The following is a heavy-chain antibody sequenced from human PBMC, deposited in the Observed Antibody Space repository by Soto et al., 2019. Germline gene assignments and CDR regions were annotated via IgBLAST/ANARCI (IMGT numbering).Heavy chain of an antibody. D-gene: IGHD2-15*01. V-gene: IGHV3-15*07. Sequence: GGSLRLSCAASGFTFSNAWMNWVRQAPGKGLEWVGRIKSKTDGGTTDYAAPVKGRFTISREDSKNTLYRQMNSLKTEDTAVYYCTTDGAGDCSGGSCYSRLLDFDYWGQGTLVTVSS. CDR1: GFTFSNAW. J-gene: IGHJ4*02. CDR2: IKSKTDGGTT. CDR3: TTDGAGDCSGGSCYSRLLDFDY.